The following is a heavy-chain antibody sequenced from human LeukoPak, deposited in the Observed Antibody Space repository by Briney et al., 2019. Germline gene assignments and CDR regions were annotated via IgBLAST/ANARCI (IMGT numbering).Heavy chain of an antibody. D-gene: IGHD3-22*01. V-gene: IGHV3-48*04. CDR1: GFTFSSYG. CDR2: ISSSGNTI. J-gene: IGHJ4*02. Sequence: GGSLRLSCAASGFTFSSYGMHWVRQAPGKGLEWVSYISSSGNTIYYADSMKGRFTISRDNAKNSLYLQMNSLRAEDTAIYYCARDKNYYDSSGRRKVTDYWGQGTLVTVSS. CDR3: ARDKNYYDSSGRRKVTDY.